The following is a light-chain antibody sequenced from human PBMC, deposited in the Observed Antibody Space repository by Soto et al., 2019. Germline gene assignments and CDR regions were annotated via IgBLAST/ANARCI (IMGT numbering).Light chain of an antibody. CDR1: QSISSY. J-gene: IGKJ3*01. V-gene: IGKV1-39*01. Sequence: DIQMTQSPSSLSASVGDRVTITCRASQSISSYLNWYQQKPGKAPKLLIYAASSLPSGVPSRFSGSGSGTDVTLDISSLQPEDVATYYCQQSYSTPFTFGPGPKVDIK. CDR3: QQSYSTPFT. CDR2: AAS.